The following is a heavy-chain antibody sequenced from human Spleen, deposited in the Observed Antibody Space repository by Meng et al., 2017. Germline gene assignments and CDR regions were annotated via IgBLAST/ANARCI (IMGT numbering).Heavy chain of an antibody. D-gene: IGHD3-22*01. J-gene: IGHJ4*02. CDR3: IAEIGPKSFDN. CDR2: ISYDGSNK. V-gene: IGHV3-30*03. CDR1: GFTFSSYG. Sequence: QVQLVESGGGVVQPGRSLRLSCAASGFTFSSYGMHWVRQAPGKGLEWVAVISYDGSNKYYTDSVKGRFTISRDNSKSTLYLQMDSLRPEDTAVYYCIAEIGPKSFDNWGQGTLVTVSS.